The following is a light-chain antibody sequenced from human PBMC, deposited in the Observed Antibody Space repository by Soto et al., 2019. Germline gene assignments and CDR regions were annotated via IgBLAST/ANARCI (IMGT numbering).Light chain of an antibody. J-gene: IGKJ1*01. Sequence: EIVMTQSPATLSVSPGEGVTLSCRASQNIYASLAWYSQKPGQAPRLLIFDTSNRAAGIPARFSGSGSGAEFTLTISSLQSEDFAFYHCQQYHDWPRTFGQGTNVEIK. V-gene: IGKV3-15*01. CDR2: DTS. CDR3: QQYHDWPRT. CDR1: QNIYAS.